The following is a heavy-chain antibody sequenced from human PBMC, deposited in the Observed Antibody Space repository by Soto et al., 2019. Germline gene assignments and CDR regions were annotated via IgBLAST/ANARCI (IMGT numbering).Heavy chain of an antibody. Sequence: GGSLRLSCAASGFTFSSYGMHWVRQAPGKGLEWVAVIWYDGSNKYYADSVKGRFTISRDNSKNTLYLQMNSLRAEDTAVYYCARDYYDSSGYYSHLAYWGQGTLVTVSS. V-gene: IGHV3-33*01. J-gene: IGHJ4*02. CDR1: GFTFSSYG. D-gene: IGHD3-22*01. CDR3: ARDYYDSSGYYSHLAY. CDR2: IWYDGSNK.